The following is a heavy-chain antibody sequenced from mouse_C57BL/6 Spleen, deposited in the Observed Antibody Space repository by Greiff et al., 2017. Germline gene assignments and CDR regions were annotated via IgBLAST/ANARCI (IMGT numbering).Heavy chain of an antibody. CDR2: IDPSDSYT. J-gene: IGHJ1*03. CDR1: GYTFTSYW. D-gene: IGHD2-4*01. Sequence: QVQLQQPGAELVKPGASVKLSCKASGYTFTSYWMQWVKQRPGQGLEWIGEIDPSDSYTNYNQKFKGKATLTVDTSSSTAYMQLSSLTSEDSAVYYCGCVEGLPWYFDVWGTGTTVTVSS. CDR3: GCVEGLPWYFDV. V-gene: IGHV1-50*01.